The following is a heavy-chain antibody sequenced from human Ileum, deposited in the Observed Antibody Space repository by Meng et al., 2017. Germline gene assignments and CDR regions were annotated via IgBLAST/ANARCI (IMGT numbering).Heavy chain of an antibody. V-gene: IGHV3-74*01. CDR3: AKDFSSSPGDY. D-gene: IGHD2/OR15-2a*01. Sequence: EVQLVECGGGLVQPGGSLRLSCAASAFTFSSYWMHWVRQVPGKGLVWVSRIRYDGSRTGYADSVKGRFTISRDNAKNTVYLQMNSLRAEDTAIYYCAKDFSSSPGDYWGQGTLVTVSS. J-gene: IGHJ4*02. CDR1: AFTFSSYW. CDR2: IRYDGSRT.